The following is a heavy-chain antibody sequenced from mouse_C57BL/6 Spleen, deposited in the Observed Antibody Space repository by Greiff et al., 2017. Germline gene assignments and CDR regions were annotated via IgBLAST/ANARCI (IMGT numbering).Heavy chain of an antibody. D-gene: IGHD1-1*01. CDR1: GFNINNYY. CDR2: IHPEDGDT. V-gene: IGHV14-1*01. CDR3: TLCYTGSSSGY. J-gene: IGHJ2*01. Sequence: VQLKQSGAELVRPGASVKLSCTASGFNINNYYMHWVKQRPEQGLEWIGRIHPEDGDTDYAPKFQGKATMTADTSSNTAYLQLSSLTSANTAVDYCTLCYTGSSSGYWGQGTTLTVSS.